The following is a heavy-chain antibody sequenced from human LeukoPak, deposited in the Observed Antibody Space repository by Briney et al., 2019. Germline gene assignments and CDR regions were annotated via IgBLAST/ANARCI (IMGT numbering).Heavy chain of an antibody. CDR3: ARDRGDFWSGYYPAAYYYYGMDV. CDR2: ISSSSSYI. J-gene: IGHJ6*02. D-gene: IGHD3-3*01. Sequence: GGSLRLSCAASGFTFSSYIMNWVRQAPGKGLEWVSSISSSSSYIYYADSVKGRFTISRDNAKNSLYLQMNSLRAEDTAVYYCARDRGDFWSGYYPAAYYYYGMDVWGQGTTVTVSS. V-gene: IGHV3-21*01. CDR1: GFTFSSYI.